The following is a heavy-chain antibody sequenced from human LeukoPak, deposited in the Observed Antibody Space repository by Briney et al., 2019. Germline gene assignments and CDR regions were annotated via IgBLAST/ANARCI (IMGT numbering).Heavy chain of an antibody. J-gene: IGHJ6*03. CDR1: GFTFSSYW. Sequence: GGSLRLSCAASGFTFSSYWMSWVRQAPGKGLEWVANIKQDGSEKYYVDSVKGRFTISRDNAKNSLYLQMNSLRAEDTAVYYCAREGREYSSSWYYYYYYYMDVWGKGTTVTVSS. CDR3: AREGREYSSSWYYYYYYYMDV. D-gene: IGHD6-13*01. V-gene: IGHV3-7*01. CDR2: IKQDGSEK.